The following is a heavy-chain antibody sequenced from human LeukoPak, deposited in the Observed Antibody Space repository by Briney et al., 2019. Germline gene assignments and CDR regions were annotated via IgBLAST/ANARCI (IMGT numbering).Heavy chain of an antibody. V-gene: IGHV3-48*01. CDR2: ISSSSSTI. CDR3: ARISYTSGNDFDY. CDR1: GFTFSSYS. D-gene: IGHD6-19*01. Sequence: GGSLRLFCAASGFTFSSYSMTWVRQAPGKGLEWVSYISSSSSTIYYADSVKGRFTISRDNAKNSLYLHMNSLRAEDTAVYYCARISYTSGNDFDYWGQGTLVTVSS. J-gene: IGHJ4*02.